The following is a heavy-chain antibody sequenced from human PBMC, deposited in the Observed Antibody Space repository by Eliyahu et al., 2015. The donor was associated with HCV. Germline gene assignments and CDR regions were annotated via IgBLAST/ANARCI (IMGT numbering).Heavy chain of an antibody. CDR3: ARVNTDLVGATHFDY. CDR1: GFXFSAYW. D-gene: IGHD1-26*01. V-gene: IGHV3-74*01. J-gene: IGHJ4*02. Sequence: EVPLVESGGGLVQPGGSLRLSCAASGFXFSAYWMHWVRQAPGKGLVWVSRINSDGNNTGYADSVKGRFTISRDNAKNTVYLQMNSLRVEDTAVYYCARVNTDLVGATHFDYWGQGTLVTVSS. CDR2: INSDGNNT.